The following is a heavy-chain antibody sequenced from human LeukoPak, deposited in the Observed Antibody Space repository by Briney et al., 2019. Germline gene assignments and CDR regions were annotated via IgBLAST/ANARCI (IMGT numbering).Heavy chain of an antibody. V-gene: IGHV1-18*01. CDR3: ARDLFHGQLWFGTYYYYMDV. CDR2: ISAYNGNT. J-gene: IGHJ6*03. D-gene: IGHD3-10*01. Sequence: GASVKVSCKASGYTFTSYGISWVRQAPGQGLEWMGWISAYNGNTNYAQKLQGRVTMTTDTSTSTAYMELRSLRSDDTAVYYCARDLFHGQLWFGTYYYYMDVWGKGTTVTVSS. CDR1: GYTFTSYG.